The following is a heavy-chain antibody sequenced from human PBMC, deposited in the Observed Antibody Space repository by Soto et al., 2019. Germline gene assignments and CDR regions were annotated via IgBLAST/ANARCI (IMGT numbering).Heavy chain of an antibody. Sequence: GESLKISCKVSGYIFTNHWIHWVRQLSGKGLEWMGVIDPSGSYTNYSPSFQGHVTISADKSINTAYLQWSTMKASDTAMYYCAISSSILGDFWGQGTLVTVSS. CDR1: GYIFTNHW. J-gene: IGHJ4*02. V-gene: IGHV5-10-1*01. D-gene: IGHD6-13*01. CDR3: AISSSILGDF. CDR2: IDPSGSYT.